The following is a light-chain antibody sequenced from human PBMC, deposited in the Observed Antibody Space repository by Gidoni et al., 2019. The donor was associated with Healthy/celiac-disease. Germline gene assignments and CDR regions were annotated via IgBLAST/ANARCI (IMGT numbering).Light chain of an antibody. CDR1: QSISSW. CDR3: QQYNSFPLT. J-gene: IGKJ4*01. Sequence: DIQMTQSPSTLSASVGDRVTITCRASQSISSWLAWYQQKPGKAPKLLIYDASSLESGIPSRFSGSGSGTEFTLTISSLQPDDFATYYCQQYNSFPLTFGGGTKVEIK. V-gene: IGKV1-5*01. CDR2: DAS.